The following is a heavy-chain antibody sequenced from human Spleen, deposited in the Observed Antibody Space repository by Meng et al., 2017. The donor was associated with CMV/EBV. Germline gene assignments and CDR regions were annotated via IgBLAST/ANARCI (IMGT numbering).Heavy chain of an antibody. V-gene: IGHV5-51*01. CDR1: GHSFTSYW. D-gene: IGHD1-26*01. Sequence: KVSCKGYGHSFTSYWIAWVRQMHGKGLEWKGIIYPGDSDTTNSPSFQGQVTLSADKSISTTYLQWSSLKASDTDMYYCARQVGATPSWFDPWGQGTLVTVSS. CDR3: ARQVGATPSWFDP. CDR2: IYPGDSDT. J-gene: IGHJ5*02.